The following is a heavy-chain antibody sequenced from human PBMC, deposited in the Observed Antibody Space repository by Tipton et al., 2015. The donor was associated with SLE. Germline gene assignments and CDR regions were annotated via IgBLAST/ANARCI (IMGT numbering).Heavy chain of an antibody. CDR2: IYFDGSS. V-gene: IGHV4-59*01. J-gene: IGHJ4*02. CDR3: ARGVAERLGLDF. D-gene: IGHD6-19*01. CDR1: GGSIGPYY. Sequence: TLSLTCTVSGGSIGPYYWHWIRQSPGKALEWIGYIYFDGSSNGRGNYNPSLKSRVTMSVDPSKMQFSLNLNSVTAADTALYFCARGVAERLGLDFWGQGSLVTVSS.